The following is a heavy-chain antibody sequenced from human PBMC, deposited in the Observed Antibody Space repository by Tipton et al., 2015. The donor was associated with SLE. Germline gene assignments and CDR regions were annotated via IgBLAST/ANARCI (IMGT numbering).Heavy chain of an antibody. D-gene: IGHD3-9*01. Sequence: SLRLSCAASGFTFSSYGMHWVRQAPGKGLEWVAVIWYDGSNKYHADSVKGRFTISRDSSKNTLYLQMNSLRAEDTAVYYCVRVLTPYYGMDVWGQGTTVTVSS. CDR1: GFTFSSYG. J-gene: IGHJ6*02. CDR3: VRVLTPYYGMDV. CDR2: IWYDGSNK. V-gene: IGHV3-33*01.